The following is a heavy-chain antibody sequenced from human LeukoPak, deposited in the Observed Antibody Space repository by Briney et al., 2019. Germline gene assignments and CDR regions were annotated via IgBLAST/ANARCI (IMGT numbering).Heavy chain of an antibody. CDR3: ATDGVPYEYGSGSQIDY. Sequence: GGSLRLSCAASGFTFSIYGMHWVRQAPGKGLEWVAFIRYDGSNKYYADSVKGRFTISRDNSKNTLYLQMNSLRAEDTAVYYCATDGVPYEYGSGSQIDYWGQGTLVTVSS. V-gene: IGHV3-30*02. CDR2: IRYDGSNK. CDR1: GFTFSIYG. D-gene: IGHD3-10*01. J-gene: IGHJ4*02.